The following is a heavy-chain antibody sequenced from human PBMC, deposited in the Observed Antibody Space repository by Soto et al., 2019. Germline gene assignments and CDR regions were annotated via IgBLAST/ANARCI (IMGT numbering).Heavy chain of an antibody. CDR1: GFVVSANY. CDR3: ATRMTTAPY. Sequence: EAHLVGSGGGLVQPGGSLRLSCAASGFVVSANYLSWVRQAPGKGLEWVSLIYSGGDTDYADSVRGRFTISRDNSKNTLYLQMNSPKAEDTAVYYCATRMTTAPYWGQGALVNVSS. J-gene: IGHJ4*02. V-gene: IGHV3-66*01. D-gene: IGHD4-17*01. CDR2: IYSGGDT.